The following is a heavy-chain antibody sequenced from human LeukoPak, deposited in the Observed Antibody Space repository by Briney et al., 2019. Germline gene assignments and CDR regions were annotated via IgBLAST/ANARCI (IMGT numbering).Heavy chain of an antibody. J-gene: IGHJ4*02. CDR3: ARVPYSSSSGSGDY. CDR2: IWYDGRNN. V-gene: IGHV3-33*01. Sequence: PGKSLTLSCAASGFTFSSYGMHWVRQAPGKGLEWVAVIWYDGRNNHYADSVKGRFTISSDNARNTLFLQMNSLRAEDTAVYYCARVPYSSSSGSGDYWGQGTLVTVSS. CDR1: GFTFSSYG. D-gene: IGHD6-13*01.